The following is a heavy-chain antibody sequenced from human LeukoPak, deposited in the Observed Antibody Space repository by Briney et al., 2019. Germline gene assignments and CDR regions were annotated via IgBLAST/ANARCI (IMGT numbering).Heavy chain of an antibody. V-gene: IGHV3-30*18. CDR1: GFTFSSYG. CDR2: ISYDGSNK. Sequence: GGSLRLSCAASGFTFSSYGMHWVRQAPGKGLEWVAVISYDGSNKYYADSVKGRFTISRDNSKNTLYLQMNSLRAEGTAVYYCAKALGYSGYSASDAFDIWGQGTMATVSS. J-gene: IGHJ3*02. CDR3: AKALGYSGYSASDAFDI. D-gene: IGHD5-12*01.